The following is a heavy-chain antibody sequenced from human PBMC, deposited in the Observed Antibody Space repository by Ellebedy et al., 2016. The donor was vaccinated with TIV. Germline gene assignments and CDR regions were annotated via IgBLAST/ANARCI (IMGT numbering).Heavy chain of an antibody. CDR3: ARKMASTYWYFDL. D-gene: IGHD5-24*01. Sequence: MSRVTISVDTSNNQFSLKVRSVTAADTAVYYCARKMASTYWYFDLWGRGTLVTVSS. V-gene: IGHV4-59*01. J-gene: IGHJ2*01.